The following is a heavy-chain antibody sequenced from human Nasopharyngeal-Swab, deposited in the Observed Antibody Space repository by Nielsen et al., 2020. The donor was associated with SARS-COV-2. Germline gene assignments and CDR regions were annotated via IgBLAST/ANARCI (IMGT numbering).Heavy chain of an antibody. CDR2: INYSGST. CDR1: GGSISSSSYY. Sequence: SETLSLTCTVSGGSISSSSYYWGWIRQPPGKGLEWIGSINYSGSTYYNPSLKSRVTISVDTSKNQFSLKLSSVTAADTAVYYCASITIFGVVYSWGQGTMVTVSS. CDR3: ASITIFGVVYS. J-gene: IGHJ3*01. D-gene: IGHD3-3*01. V-gene: IGHV4-39*01.